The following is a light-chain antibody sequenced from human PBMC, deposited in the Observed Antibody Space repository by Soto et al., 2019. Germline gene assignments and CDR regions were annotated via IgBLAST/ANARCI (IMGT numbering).Light chain of an antibody. J-gene: IGLJ1*01. V-gene: IGLV8-61*01. CDR1: SGSVSTSYY. CDR2: NTN. Sequence: QTVVTQEPSFSVSPGGTVTLTCGLSSGSVSTSYYPSWYQQTPGQAPRTLIYNTNTRSSGVPDRFSGSILGNKAALTITGVQADDESDYYCVLFMGSGISVFGTGTKLTVL. CDR3: VLFMGSGISV.